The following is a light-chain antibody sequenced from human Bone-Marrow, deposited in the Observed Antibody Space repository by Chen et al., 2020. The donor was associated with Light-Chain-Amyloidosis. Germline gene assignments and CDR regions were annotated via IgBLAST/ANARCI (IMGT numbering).Light chain of an antibody. V-gene: IGLV3-25*03. CDR1: VLPTKY. Sequence: SSELAHPPSVSLAPGQTARIPCSGDVLPTKYAYWYQQKPGQAPVLGIHRDTERPSGISERFSGSSSGTTATLTISGVQAEDEADYHCQSADSSGTYEVIFGGGTKLTVL. CDR2: RDT. J-gene: IGLJ2*01. CDR3: QSADSSGTYEVI.